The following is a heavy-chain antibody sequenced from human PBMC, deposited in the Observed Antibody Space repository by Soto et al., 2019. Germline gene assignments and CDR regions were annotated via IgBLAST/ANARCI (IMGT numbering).Heavy chain of an antibody. CDR2: ISAYNGNT. CDR3: ARDYVVLRFVEWLGSYGMDV. CDR1: GYTFTSYG. V-gene: IGHV1-18*01. D-gene: IGHD3-3*01. J-gene: IGHJ6*02. Sequence: QVQLVQSGAEVKKPGASVKVSCKASGYTFTSYGISWVRQAPGQGLEWMGWISAYNGNTNYAQKLQGRVTMTTDTSTSTAYMELRSLRSDDTAVYYCARDYVVLRFVEWLGSYGMDVWGQGTTVTVSS.